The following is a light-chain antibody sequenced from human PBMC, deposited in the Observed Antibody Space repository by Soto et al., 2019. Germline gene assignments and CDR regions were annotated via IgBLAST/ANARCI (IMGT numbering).Light chain of an antibody. CDR3: QQHNNWPPLT. Sequence: EIVMTQSPATLSVSPGERTTISCRASQSVSSNLAWYQQKPGQAPRLLIYGASTRATGIPARFSGSGSGTEFTLTISSLQYEDFAVYYCQQHNNWPPLTFGGGTKVEIK. V-gene: IGKV3-15*01. CDR1: QSVSSN. CDR2: GAS. J-gene: IGKJ4*01.